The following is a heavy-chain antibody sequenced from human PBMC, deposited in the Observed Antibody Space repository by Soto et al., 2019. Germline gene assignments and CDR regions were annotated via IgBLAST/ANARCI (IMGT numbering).Heavy chain of an antibody. Sequence: EVQLLESGGGLVQPGGSLRLSCAASGFTFRTYAMSWVRQAPGKGLEWVSGIGGSGNSTYYADSVKGRFTISRDNSKNMLYLQMNSLRDEDTAVYYCAKEGIAADFPWGQGTLVTVSS. V-gene: IGHV3-23*01. CDR2: IGGSGNST. D-gene: IGHD6-13*01. CDR1: GFTFRTYA. J-gene: IGHJ5*02. CDR3: AKEGIAADFP.